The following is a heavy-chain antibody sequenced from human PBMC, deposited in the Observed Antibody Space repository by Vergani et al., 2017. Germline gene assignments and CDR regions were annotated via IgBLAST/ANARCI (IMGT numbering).Heavy chain of an antibody. D-gene: IGHD3/OR15-3a*01. Sequence: QVLLQESGPGLVKPSETLSLTCTVSGGSVDSRKHYWGWIRQPPGKGLEWIGTVSYSGATYYTPSLKNRVKVSLNTSESQFSLQMSSVTAADTAVYYCAKQIYEFWNGYSYYYHYYMDVWGKGTTVTVSS. CDR2: VSYSGAT. CDR1: GGSVDSRKHY. CDR3: AKQIYEFWNGYSYYYHYYMDV. J-gene: IGHJ6*03. V-gene: IGHV4-39*01.